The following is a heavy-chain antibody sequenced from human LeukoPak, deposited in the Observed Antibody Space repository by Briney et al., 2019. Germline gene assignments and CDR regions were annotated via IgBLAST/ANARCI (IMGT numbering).Heavy chain of an antibody. CDR1: GYTLTELS. CDR2: FDPEDGET. Sequence: ASVKVSCKVSGYTLTELSMHWVRQAPGKGLEWMGGFDPEDGETIYAQKFQGRVTMTEDTSTDTAYMELSSLRSEDTAVYYCARDEPTTVMNWFDPWGQGTLVTVSS. CDR3: ARDEPTTVMNWFDP. J-gene: IGHJ5*02. V-gene: IGHV1-24*01. D-gene: IGHD4-17*01.